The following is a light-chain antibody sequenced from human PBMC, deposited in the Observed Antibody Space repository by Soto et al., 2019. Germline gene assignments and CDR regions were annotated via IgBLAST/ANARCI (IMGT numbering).Light chain of an antibody. CDR1: SGSIASNY. V-gene: IGLV6-57*04. Sequence: NFMLTQPHSVSESPGKTVTISCTRSSGSIASNYVQWYQQRPGSVPTTVIYESNQRPSGVPDRFSGSTDGSSNSASLTISGLQTEDEADYYCQSYDSSTVVFGGGTQLTVL. CDR3: QSYDSSTVV. CDR2: ESN. J-gene: IGLJ2*01.